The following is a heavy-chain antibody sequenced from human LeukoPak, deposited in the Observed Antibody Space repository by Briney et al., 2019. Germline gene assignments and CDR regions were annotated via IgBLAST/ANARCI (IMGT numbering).Heavy chain of an antibody. V-gene: IGHV4-61*02. D-gene: IGHD5-12*01. J-gene: IGHJ2*01. CDR1: GAPVNTGPNF. Sequence: SETLSLTCSDSGAPVNTGPNFWTWVRQPAGKGLEWIGRIYPAGFTDYNPSLKSRVAISLDQSTNQVSLQVTSVTAADTATYYCAKATPTSWQDVLHWHFDLWGRGTLVIVSS. CDR3: AKATPTSWQDVLHWHFDL. CDR2: IYPAGFT.